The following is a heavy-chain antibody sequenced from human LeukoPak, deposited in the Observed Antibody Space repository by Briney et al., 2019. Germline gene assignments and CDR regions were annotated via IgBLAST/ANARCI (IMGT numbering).Heavy chain of an antibody. CDR2: IHTRGST. CDR3: ARDLVYLIDEDYG. CDR1: GGSFNSYY. V-gene: IGHV4-4*07. J-gene: IGHJ4*02. D-gene: IGHD4-17*01. Sequence: SETLSLTCSVSGGSFNSYYWSWIRQPAGKGLEWIGRIHTRGSTDYTPSLQSRVTISIDTSKRQFYLNLSSVTAADTAVYYCARDLVYLIDEDYGWGQGTLVTVSS.